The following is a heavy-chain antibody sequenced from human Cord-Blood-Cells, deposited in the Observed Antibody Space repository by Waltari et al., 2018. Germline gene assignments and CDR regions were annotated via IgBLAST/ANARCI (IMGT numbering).Heavy chain of an antibody. D-gene: IGHD2-2*01. CDR1: GGTFSSYA. V-gene: IGHV1-69*09. CDR3: AREGTIVVVPAAIDY. Sequence: QVQLVQSGAEVKKPGSSVKVSCKASGGTFSSYAISWVRKGSGQGLEWMGRIIPILGIANYAQKFQVIVTITADKSTSTAYIELSSLRSEYTAVYYCAREGTIVVVPAAIDYWGQGTLVTVSS. J-gene: IGHJ4*02. CDR2: IIPILGIA.